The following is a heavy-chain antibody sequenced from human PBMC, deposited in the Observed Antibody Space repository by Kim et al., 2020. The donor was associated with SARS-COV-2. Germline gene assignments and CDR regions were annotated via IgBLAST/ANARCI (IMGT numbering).Heavy chain of an antibody. CDR3: ARQSYRYGSYYYYSYVMDV. D-gene: IGHD5-18*01. CDR1: GGSISSDY. Sequence: SETLSLTCTVSGGSISSDYWSWIRQPPGKGLEWIGHIYYSGNTEYNPSLKSRVTISVDTSKKQFSLKLRSVTAADTALYYCARQSYRYGSYYYYSYVMDVWGQGTTVTVSS. J-gene: IGHJ6*02. CDR2: IYYSGNT. V-gene: IGHV4-59*08.